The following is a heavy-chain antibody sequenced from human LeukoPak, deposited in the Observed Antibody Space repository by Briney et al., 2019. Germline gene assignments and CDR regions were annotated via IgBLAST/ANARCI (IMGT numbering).Heavy chain of an antibody. Sequence: AGGSLRLSCAASGFTFSSYGMHWVRQAPGKGLEGVAVISYDGSNKYYADSVKGRFTISRDNSKNTLYLQMNGLRAEDTAVYYCAKARTVDYYDSSGYYGHDWHFDYWGQGTLVTVSS. CDR3: AKARTVDYYDSSGYYGHDWHFDY. J-gene: IGHJ4*02. CDR2: ISYDGSNK. V-gene: IGHV3-30*18. D-gene: IGHD3-22*01. CDR1: GFTFSSYG.